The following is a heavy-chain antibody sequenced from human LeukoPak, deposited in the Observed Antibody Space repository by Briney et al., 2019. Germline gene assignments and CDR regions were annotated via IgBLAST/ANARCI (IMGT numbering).Heavy chain of an antibody. CDR2: SNYRGST. J-gene: IGHJ2*01. CDR3: GRRTYYDTLTGYNYRYFDL. Sequence: PSETLSLTCTVSGGSISSYYWSWIRQPPGKGLEWIGYSNYRGSTDYNPSLKSRVTFSVDTSKNQFSLRLTSVTAADTAVYYCGRRTYYDTLTGYNYRYFDLWGRGTLVTVSS. D-gene: IGHD3-9*01. V-gene: IGHV4-59*01. CDR1: GGSISSYY.